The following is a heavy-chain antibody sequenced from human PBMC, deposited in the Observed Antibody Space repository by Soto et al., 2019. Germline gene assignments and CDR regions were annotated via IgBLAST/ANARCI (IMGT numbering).Heavy chain of an antibody. D-gene: IGHD3-16*01. CDR1: GYTLTELS. CDR3: ATERRYDYIWGRYSFDY. J-gene: IGHJ4*02. CDR2: FDPEDGET. Sequence: ASVKVSCKVSGYTLTELSMHWVRPAPGKGLEWMGGFDPEDGETIYTQKLQGRVTMTEDTSTDTAYMELSSLRSEYTAVYYCATERRYDYIWGRYSFDYWGQGTLVTV. V-gene: IGHV1-24*01.